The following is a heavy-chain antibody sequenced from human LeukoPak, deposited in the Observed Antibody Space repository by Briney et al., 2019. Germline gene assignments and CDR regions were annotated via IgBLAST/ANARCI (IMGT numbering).Heavy chain of an antibody. CDR2: IRYDGSNK. CDR1: GFTFSSYA. V-gene: IGHV3-30*02. D-gene: IGHD4-17*01. J-gene: IGHJ6*03. CDR3: AKTYGDYAFSYYMDV. Sequence: PGGSLRLSCAASGFTFSSYAMSWVRQAPGKGLEWVAFIRYDGSNKYYADSVKGRFTISRDNSKNTLYLQMNSLRAEDTAVYYCAKTYGDYAFSYYMDVWGKGTTVTVSS.